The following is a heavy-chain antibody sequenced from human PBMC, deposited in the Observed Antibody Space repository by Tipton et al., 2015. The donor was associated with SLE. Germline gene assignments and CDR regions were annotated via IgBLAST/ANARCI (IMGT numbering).Heavy chain of an antibody. CDR1: GGSFSGYY. Sequence: TLSLTCAVYGGSFSGYYWSRIRRPPGKGLEWIGEINHSGSTNYNPSLKSRVTISVDTSKNQFSLKLSSVTAADTAVYYCARGRVAAVYYYYYYYMDVWGKGTTVTVPS. CDR3: ARGRVAAVYYYYYYYMDV. CDR2: INHSGST. D-gene: IGHD6-13*01. V-gene: IGHV4-34*01. J-gene: IGHJ6*03.